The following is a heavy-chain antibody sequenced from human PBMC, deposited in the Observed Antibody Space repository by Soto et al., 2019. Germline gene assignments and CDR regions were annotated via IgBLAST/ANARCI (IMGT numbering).Heavy chain of an antibody. Sequence: GGSLRLSCTASGFTFCTYAMTWVRQAAGKGLEWVSSITDTGVTTYYADSVKGRFTISRDNSKNTLYLQMNSLRDEDTAVYYCAKDPWNNWSGLFDPWGQGTLVTVSS. CDR1: GFTFCTYA. D-gene: IGHD1-1*01. CDR3: AKDPWNNWSGLFDP. J-gene: IGHJ5*02. V-gene: IGHV3-23*01. CDR2: ITDTGVTT.